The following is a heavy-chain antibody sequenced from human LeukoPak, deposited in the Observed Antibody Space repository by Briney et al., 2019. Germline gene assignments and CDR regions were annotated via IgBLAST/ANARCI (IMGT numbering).Heavy chain of an antibody. D-gene: IGHD6-19*01. V-gene: IGHV4-4*07. J-gene: IGHJ5*02. Sequence: SETLSLTCTISGGSISSYYWRWIRQPAGKGLEWIGRLYTGGSTNYNPSLKSRVTMSVDTSKNQFSPRLSSVTAADTAVYYCARDGQWLTSNWFDPWGQGTLVTVSS. CDR2: LYTGGST. CDR3: ARDGQWLTSNWFDP. CDR1: GGSISSYY.